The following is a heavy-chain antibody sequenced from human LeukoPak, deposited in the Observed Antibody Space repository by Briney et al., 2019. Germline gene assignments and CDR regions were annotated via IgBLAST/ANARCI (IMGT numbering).Heavy chain of an antibody. Sequence: SETLSLTCTVSGGSISSGSYHWSWIRQPAGKGLEWIGRIYTSGSTNYNPSLKSRVTISVDTSKNQFSLKLSSVTAADTAVYYCARESRDIVVVPAAIPILWGQGTLVTVSS. J-gene: IGHJ4*02. D-gene: IGHD2-2*02. CDR3: ARESRDIVVVPAAIPIL. V-gene: IGHV4-61*02. CDR1: GGSISSGSYH. CDR2: IYTSGST.